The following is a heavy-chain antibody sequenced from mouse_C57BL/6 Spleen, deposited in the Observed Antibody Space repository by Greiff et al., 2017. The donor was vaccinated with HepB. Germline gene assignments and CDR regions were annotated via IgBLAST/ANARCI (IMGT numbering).Heavy chain of an antibody. V-gene: IGHV1-59*01. CDR1: GYTFTSYW. J-gene: IGHJ2*01. CDR2: IDPSDSYT. D-gene: IGHD2-5*01. Sequence: QVQLQQPGAELVRPGTSVKLSCKASGYTFTSYWMHWVKQRPGQGLEWIGVIDPSDSYTNYNQKFKGKATLTVDTSSSTAYMQLSSLTSEDSAVYDCERVRGGYSNGDFDYWGQGTTLTVSS. CDR3: ERVRGGYSNGDFDY.